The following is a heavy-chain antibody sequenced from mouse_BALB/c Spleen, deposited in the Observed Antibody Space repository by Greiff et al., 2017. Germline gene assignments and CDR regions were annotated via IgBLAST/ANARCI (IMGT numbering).Heavy chain of an antibody. CDR2: ISNGGGST. J-gene: IGHJ4*01. V-gene: IGHV5-12-2*01. Sequence: EVHLVESGGGLVQPGGSLKLSCAASGFTFSSYTMSWVRQTPEKRLEWVAYISNGGGSTYYPDTVKGRFTISRDNAKNTLYLQMSSLKSEDTAMYYCARHLGYYEAMDYWGQGTSVTVSS. CDR1: GFTFSSYT. CDR3: ARHLGYYEAMDY. D-gene: IGHD2-3*01.